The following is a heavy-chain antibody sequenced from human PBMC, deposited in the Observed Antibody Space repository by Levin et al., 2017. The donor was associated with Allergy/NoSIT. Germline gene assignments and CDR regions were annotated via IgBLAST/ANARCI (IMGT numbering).Heavy chain of an antibody. CDR2: IIPIFGTA. D-gene: IGHD2-15*01. CDR3: ASSRPVGRYCSGGSCYSGAEYFQH. CDR1: GGTFSSYA. J-gene: IGHJ1*01. Sequence: SVKVSCKASGGTFSSYAISWVRQAPGQGLEWMGGIIPIFGTANYAQKFQGRVTITADESTSTAYMELSSLRSEDTAVYYCASSRPVGRYCSGGSCYSGAEYFQHWGQGTLVTVSS. V-gene: IGHV1-69*13.